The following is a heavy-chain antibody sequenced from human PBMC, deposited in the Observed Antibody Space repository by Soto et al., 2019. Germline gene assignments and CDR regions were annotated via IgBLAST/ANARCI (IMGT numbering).Heavy chain of an antibody. D-gene: IGHD1-26*01. CDR2: ISYDGSNK. J-gene: IGHJ4*02. Sequence: QVQLVESGGGVVQPGRSLRLSCAASGFTFSSYAMHWVRQAPGKGLEWVAVISYDGSNKYYADSVKGRFTISRDNSKNTLYLQMNSLRAEDTAVYYCARDPWDPTPLFDYWGQGTLVTVSS. CDR1: GFTFSSYA. V-gene: IGHV3-30-3*01. CDR3: ARDPWDPTPLFDY.